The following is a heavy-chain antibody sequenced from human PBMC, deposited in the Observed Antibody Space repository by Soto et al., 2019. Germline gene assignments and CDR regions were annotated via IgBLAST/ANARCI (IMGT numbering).Heavy chain of an antibody. J-gene: IGHJ6*03. CDR2: INPSGGST. Sequence: QVQLVQSGAEVKKPGASVTVSCKASGYTFTSYYIHWVRQAPGQGLEWMGIINPSGGSTSYAQKFQGSVTMTRDRSTSTVYMEVSGLRSADTAVYYCARDQEPSTLYYDYYYMDVWGKGTTVTVSS. CDR1: GYTFTSYY. CDR3: ARDQEPSTLYYDYYYMDV. V-gene: IGHV1-46*03.